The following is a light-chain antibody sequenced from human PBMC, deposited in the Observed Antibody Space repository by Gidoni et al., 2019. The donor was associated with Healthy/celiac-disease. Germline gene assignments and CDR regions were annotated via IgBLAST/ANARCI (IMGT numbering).Light chain of an antibody. CDR3: QQYDNLPPLT. CDR1: QDISNY. J-gene: IGKJ4*01. CDR2: DAS. V-gene: IGKV1-33*01. Sequence: QKTQYPSSLSASVGDRVIITCQGSQDISNYLNWYQQKPGKAPKLLIYDASNLETGVPSRFSGSGSGTDFTFTISSLQPEDIATYYCQQYDNLPPLTFGGGTKVEIK.